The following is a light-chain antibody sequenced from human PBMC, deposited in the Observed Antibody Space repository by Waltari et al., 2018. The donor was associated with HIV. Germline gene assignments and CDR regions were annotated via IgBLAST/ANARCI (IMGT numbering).Light chain of an antibody. Sequence: QSVLTQSPSASGTPGQRVTISCSGSGSNIGSNYVYWYQHLPGTAPKLLIYRNNQRPSGVPDRFSGSKSGTSASLAISGLRSEDEADYYCAAWDDSRRGVFGGGTKLTVL. CDR1: GSNIGSNY. V-gene: IGLV1-47*01. J-gene: IGLJ2*01. CDR3: AAWDDSRRGV. CDR2: RNN.